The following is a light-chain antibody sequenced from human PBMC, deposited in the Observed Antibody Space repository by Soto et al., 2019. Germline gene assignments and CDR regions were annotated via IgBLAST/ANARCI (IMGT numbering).Light chain of an antibody. CDR1: SSDVGGYNY. CDR3: SSYTSSSTLV. CDR2: DVS. Sequence: QSALTQPASVSGSPGQSITISCTGTSSDVGGYNYVSWYQQHPGKAPKLMIYDVSNRPSGVSNRSSGSKSGNTASLTISGLKAEDEADYYCSSYTSSSTLVFGPGTKLTVL. J-gene: IGLJ1*01. V-gene: IGLV2-14*01.